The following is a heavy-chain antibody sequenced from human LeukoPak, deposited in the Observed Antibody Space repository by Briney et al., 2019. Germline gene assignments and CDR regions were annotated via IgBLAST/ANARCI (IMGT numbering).Heavy chain of an antibody. CDR3: ASSYDSSGYPDY. CDR2: IYYSGST. Sequence: SETLSLTCTVSGGSISSYYWSWIRRPPGKGLEWIGYIYYSGSTNYNPSLKSRVTISVDTSKNQVSLKLSSVTAADTAVYYCASSYDSSGYPDYWGQGTLVTVSS. V-gene: IGHV4-59*08. D-gene: IGHD3-22*01. CDR1: GGSISSYY. J-gene: IGHJ4*02.